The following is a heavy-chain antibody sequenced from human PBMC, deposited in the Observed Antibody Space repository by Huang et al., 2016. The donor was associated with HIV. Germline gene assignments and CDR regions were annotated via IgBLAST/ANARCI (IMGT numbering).Heavy chain of an antibody. D-gene: IGHD4-17*01. J-gene: IGHJ4*02. CDR3: ARGQLGSYGDYDVLY. CDR2: IIPMFGKP. Sequence: QVQLVQSGAEVKTPGSSVKVSCKASGGTFSKYAISWVRQAPGQGLEWVGGIIPMFGKPNYAREFQGRVTSTADDSTSTTYVEVSRLRSEDTALYYCARGQLGSYGDYDVLYWGQGTLVTVSS. V-gene: IGHV1-69*13. CDR1: GGTFSKYA.